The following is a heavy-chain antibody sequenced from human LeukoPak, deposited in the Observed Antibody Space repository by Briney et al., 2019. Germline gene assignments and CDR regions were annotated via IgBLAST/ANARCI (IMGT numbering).Heavy chain of an antibody. CDR2: FDPEDGES. CDR1: GYTLTELS. Sequence: GASVKVSCKVSGYTLTELSMHWVRQAPGKGLEWMGGFDPEDGESIYAQKFQGRVTVTEGTSTDTAYMELSSLRSEDTAVYYCATDPIMNRGVNFDYWGQGTLVTVSS. J-gene: IGHJ4*02. CDR3: ATDPIMNRGVNFDY. D-gene: IGHD3-10*01. V-gene: IGHV1-24*01.